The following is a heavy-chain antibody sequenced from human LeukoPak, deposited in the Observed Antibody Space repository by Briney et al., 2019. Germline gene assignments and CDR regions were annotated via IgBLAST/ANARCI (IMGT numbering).Heavy chain of an antibody. V-gene: IGHV4-59*01. CDR2: IYYGGST. J-gene: IGHJ4*02. CDR3: ATIPKGSSGWFSEDH. D-gene: IGHD6-19*01. Sequence: MASETLSLTCTVSGGSISSYYWSWIRQPPGKGLEWIGYIYYGGSTNYNPSLKSRVTISVDTSKNQFSLKLSSVTAADTAVYYCATIPKGSSGWFSEDHWGQGTLVTVSS. CDR1: GGSISSYY.